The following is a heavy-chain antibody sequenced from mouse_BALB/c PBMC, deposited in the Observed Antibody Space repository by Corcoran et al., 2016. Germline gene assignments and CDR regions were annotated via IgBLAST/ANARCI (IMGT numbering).Heavy chain of an antibody. J-gene: IGHJ4*01. D-gene: IGHD2-4*01. CDR3: ARPDCPSYAMEY. CDR1: GFDFSRYW. Sequence: EVKLLESGGGLVQPGGSLKLSCAASGFDFSRYWMSWVRQAPGKGLEWIGEINPDSSTINYTPSLKDKFIISRDNAKNTLYLQMSKVRSEDTALYYCARPDCPSYAMEYWGQGTSVTVSS. V-gene: IGHV4-1*02. CDR2: INPDSSTI.